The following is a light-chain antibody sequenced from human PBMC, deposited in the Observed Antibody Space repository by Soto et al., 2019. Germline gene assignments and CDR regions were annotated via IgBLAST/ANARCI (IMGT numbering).Light chain of an antibody. CDR1: QGITSW. J-gene: IGKJ4*01. CDR2: AAS. Sequence: DIQMTQSPSSVSASVGDRVPITCRASQGITSWLAWYQQKPGRAPKLLIYAASSLQSGVPSRFSGSRSGRDFTITISSLQPEDFATYFCQPTSSFPLTFGGGTKVEIK. V-gene: IGKV1-12*01. CDR3: QPTSSFPLT.